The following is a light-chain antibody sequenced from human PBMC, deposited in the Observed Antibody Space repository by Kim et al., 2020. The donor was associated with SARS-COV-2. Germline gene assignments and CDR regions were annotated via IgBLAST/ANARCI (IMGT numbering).Light chain of an antibody. CDR2: EAS. V-gene: IGKV1-5*03. CDR3: QQYNDYPLT. Sequence: ASVGDRATITGRASQRISSWLAWYQQKPGKAPKFLIYEASSLESGVPSRFSGSGSGTEFTLTISSLQPDDFATYYRQQYNDYPLTFGGGTKVDIK. J-gene: IGKJ4*01. CDR1: QRISSW.